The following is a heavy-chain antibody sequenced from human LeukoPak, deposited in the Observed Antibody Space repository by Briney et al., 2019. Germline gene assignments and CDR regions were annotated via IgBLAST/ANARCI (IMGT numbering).Heavy chain of an antibody. CDR3: ARDLVVAGTVGDYYYGMDV. Sequence: HSGRYLRLSCAASGFTFSSYAMHWIRQAPGKGLEWVAVISYDGSNKYYADSVKGRFTISRDNSKNTLYLQMNSLRAEDTAVYYCARDLVVAGTVGDYYYGMDVWGQGTTVTVSS. D-gene: IGHD6-19*01. CDR1: GFTFSSYA. J-gene: IGHJ6*02. CDR2: ISYDGSNK. V-gene: IGHV3-30*04.